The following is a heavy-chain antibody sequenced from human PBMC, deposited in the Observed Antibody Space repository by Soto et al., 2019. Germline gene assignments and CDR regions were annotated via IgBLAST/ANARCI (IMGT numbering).Heavy chain of an antibody. Sequence: GESLKISCKASGYSFTNYWIGWVRQMPGKGLEWMGIIYPGDSDTRYSPSIQGQVTISADRSINTAYLQWSSLKASDTAMYYCVRQASTIFGVVKDYYYYYGMDVWGQGTTVTVSS. CDR3: VRQASTIFGVVKDYYYYYGMDV. D-gene: IGHD3-3*01. CDR1: GYSFTNYW. CDR2: IYPGDSDT. J-gene: IGHJ6*02. V-gene: IGHV5-51*01.